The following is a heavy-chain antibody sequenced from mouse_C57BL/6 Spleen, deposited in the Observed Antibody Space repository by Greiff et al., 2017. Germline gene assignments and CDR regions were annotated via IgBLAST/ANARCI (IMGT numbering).Heavy chain of an antibody. Sequence: EVKLVESGEGLVKPGGSLKLSCAASGFTFSSYAMSWVRQTPEKRLEWVAYISSGGDYIYYADTVKGRFTISRDNARNTLYLQMSSLKSEDSAMYYCTGDGYWDFDVWGTGTTVTVAS. J-gene: IGHJ1*03. CDR3: TGDGYWDFDV. CDR2: ISSGGDYI. CDR1: GFTFSSYA. D-gene: IGHD2-3*01. V-gene: IGHV5-9-1*02.